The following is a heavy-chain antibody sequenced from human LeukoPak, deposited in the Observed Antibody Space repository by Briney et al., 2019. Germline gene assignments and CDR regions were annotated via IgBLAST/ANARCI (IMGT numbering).Heavy chain of an antibody. CDR2: ISSSSSYI. D-gene: IGHD6-6*01. V-gene: IGHV3-21*01. J-gene: IGHJ4*02. CDR1: GFTFSSYS. Sequence: KAGGSLRLSCAAPGFTFSSYSMNWVRQAPGKGLEWVSSISSSSSYIYYADSVKGRFTISRDNAKNSLYLQMNSLRAEDTAVYYCARDRRIAARPLLGYFDYWGQGTLVTVSS. CDR3: ARDRRIAARPLLGYFDY.